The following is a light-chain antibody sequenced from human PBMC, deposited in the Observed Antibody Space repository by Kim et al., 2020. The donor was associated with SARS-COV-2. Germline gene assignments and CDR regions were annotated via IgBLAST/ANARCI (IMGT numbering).Light chain of an antibody. CDR3: QQYDTYPCT. Sequence: DIQMTQSPSTLSASVGDRVTITCRASQSISVWLAWYQHKPGKAPNLLIYDASKLETGVPSKFSGSGSGTEFTLTISSLQPDDFATYYCQQYDTYPCTFGQGTKLEI. CDR2: DAS. V-gene: IGKV1-5*01. CDR1: QSISVW. J-gene: IGKJ2*02.